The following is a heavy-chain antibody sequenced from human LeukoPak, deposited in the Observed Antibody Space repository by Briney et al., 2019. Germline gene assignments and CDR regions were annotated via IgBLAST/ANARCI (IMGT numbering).Heavy chain of an antibody. CDR2: IRSKTDGGTT. Sequence: GVSLRLSCAASGLTLSNVWMSWVRQAPGKGLEWVGRIRSKTDGGTTDYPAPVKGRFTISRDDSKNTLYLQMDSLKTEDTAVYYCTTGHYWGQGTLVTVSS. CDR3: TTGHY. V-gene: IGHV3-15*01. CDR1: GLTLSNVW. J-gene: IGHJ4*02.